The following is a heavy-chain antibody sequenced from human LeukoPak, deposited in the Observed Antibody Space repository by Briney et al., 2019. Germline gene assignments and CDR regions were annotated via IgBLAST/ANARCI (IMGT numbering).Heavy chain of an antibody. CDR2: ISGSGGST. V-gene: IGHV3-23*01. CDR1: GFTFSSYA. CDR3: AKEGGGYHTTGWYYFDY. J-gene: IGHJ4*02. Sequence: GGSLRLSCAASGFTFSSYAMSWVRQAPGKGLEWVSAISGSGGSTYYADSVKGRFTISRDNSKNTLYLQMNSLRTEDTAVYYCAKEGGGYHTTGWYYFDYWGQGTLVTVSS. D-gene: IGHD1-26*01.